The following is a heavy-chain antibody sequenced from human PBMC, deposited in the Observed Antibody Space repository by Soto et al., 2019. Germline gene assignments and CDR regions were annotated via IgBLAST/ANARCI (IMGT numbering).Heavy chain of an antibody. Sequence: EVQLVESGGGLVQPGGSLRPSGAASGFRFDVYAIHGVRQIPGKGLEWVSGFSWNGDATGYADSVKGRFTISRDNAKNSLYLQMDSLKSEDTAMYYCANLPLYGSGFDCWGQGTLVTVSS. CDR3: ANLPLYGSGFDC. V-gene: IGHV3-9*01. D-gene: IGHD3-10*01. CDR2: FSWNGDAT. J-gene: IGHJ4*02. CDR1: GFRFDVYA.